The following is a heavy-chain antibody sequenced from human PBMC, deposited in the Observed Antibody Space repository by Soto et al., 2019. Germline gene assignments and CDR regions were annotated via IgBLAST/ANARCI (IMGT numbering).Heavy chain of an antibody. CDR3: ASGVATTRFDY. CDR2: INPSGGST. CDR1: GYTFTSYY. V-gene: IGHV1-46*01. Sequence: QVQLVQSGAEVKKPGASVKVSCKASGYTFTSYYMHWVRQAPGQGLEWMGIINPSGGSTSYAQKFQGRVTMTRDTSTSTVYMELSSLRSEDTSVYYCASGVATTRFDYWGQGTLVTVSS. D-gene: IGHD5-12*01. J-gene: IGHJ4*02.